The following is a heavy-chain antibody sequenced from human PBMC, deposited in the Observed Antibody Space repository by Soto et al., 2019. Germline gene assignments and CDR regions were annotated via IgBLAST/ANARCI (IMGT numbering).Heavy chain of an antibody. V-gene: IGHV4-34*01. J-gene: IGHJ4*02. CDR1: GGSFSGYY. D-gene: IGHD5-12*01. CDR2: INHSGST. CDR3: ARGRESRGYRPHYYFDY. Sequence: SETLSLTCAVYGGSFSGYYWSWIRQPPGKGLEWIGEINHSGSTNYNPSLKSRVTISVDTSKNQFSLKLSSVTAADTAVYYCARGRESRGYRPHYYFDYWGQGTLVTVSS.